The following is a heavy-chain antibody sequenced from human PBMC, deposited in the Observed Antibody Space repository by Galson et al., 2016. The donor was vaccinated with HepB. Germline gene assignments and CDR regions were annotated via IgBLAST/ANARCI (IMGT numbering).Heavy chain of an antibody. CDR2: MYYSGNI. Sequence: IRQPPGKGLEWIAYMYYSGNINYNPSLKSRVTVLADRSKNELSLRMTSMTAADTAVYYCARGGPAHNWFDPWGQGTPVTVSS. V-gene: IGHV4-59*01. J-gene: IGHJ5*02. CDR3: ARGGPAHNWFDP. D-gene: IGHD3-16*01.